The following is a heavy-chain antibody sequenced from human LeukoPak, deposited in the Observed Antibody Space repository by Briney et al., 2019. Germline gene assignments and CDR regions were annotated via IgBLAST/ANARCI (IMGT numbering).Heavy chain of an antibody. CDR3: AADPQGLNWGSDYNDY. D-gene: IGHD7-27*01. CDR1: GYTLTELS. Sequence: ASVKVSCKVSGYTLTELSMHWVRQAPGKGLEWMGGFDPEDGETIYAQKFQGRVTMTEDTSTDTAYMELSSLRSEDTAVYYCAADPQGLNWGSDYNDYWGQGTLVTVSS. V-gene: IGHV1-24*01. J-gene: IGHJ4*02. CDR2: FDPEDGET.